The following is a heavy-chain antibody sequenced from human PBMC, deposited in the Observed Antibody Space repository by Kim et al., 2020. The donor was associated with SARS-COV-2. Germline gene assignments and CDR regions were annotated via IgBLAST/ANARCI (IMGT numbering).Heavy chain of an antibody. D-gene: IGHD3-3*01. CDR3: ARVQGLTIFGAVPPGGYY. CDR2: IYYSGST. CDR1: GGSISSYY. Sequence: SETLSLTCTVSGGSISSYYWSWIRQPPGKRLEWIGYIYYSGSTNYNPSLKSRVTISVDMSKNQLSLKLTSVTAADTAVYYCARVQGLTIFGAVPPGGYY. V-gene: IGHV4-59*01. J-gene: IGHJ6*01.